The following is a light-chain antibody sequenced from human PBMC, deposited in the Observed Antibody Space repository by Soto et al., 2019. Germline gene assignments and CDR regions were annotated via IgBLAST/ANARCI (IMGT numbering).Light chain of an antibody. CDR1: SSNIGAGCD. CDR2: GNI. Sequence: QSVLTQPPSVSGAPGQSVTISCTGSSSNIGAGCDVHWYQQLPGTAPKLLIYGNINRPSGVPDRFSGSKSGTSASLAISGLQAEDEADYYCQSYDSSLSGYVFGTGTKLTVL. V-gene: IGLV1-40*01. CDR3: QSYDSSLSGYV. J-gene: IGLJ1*01.